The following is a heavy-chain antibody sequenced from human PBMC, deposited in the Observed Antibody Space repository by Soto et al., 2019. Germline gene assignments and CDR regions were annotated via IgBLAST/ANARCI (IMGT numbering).Heavy chain of an antibody. J-gene: IGHJ4*02. V-gene: IGHV4-34*01. CDR1: GESFNGFY. CDR2: INHSGST. Sequence: PSETLSLTCGVYGESFNGFYWTWFRQPPGKGLEWIGEINHSGSTDYNPSLKSRVTISVDTSKNQFSLRLSSVTAADTAVYYCARGPTPLVEVTTIRPFDFWGQGTLVTVS. CDR3: ARGPTPLVEVTTIRPFDF. D-gene: IGHD2-21*02.